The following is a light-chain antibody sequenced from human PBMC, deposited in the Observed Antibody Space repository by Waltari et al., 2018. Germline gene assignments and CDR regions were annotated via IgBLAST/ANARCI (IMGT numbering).Light chain of an antibody. V-gene: IGKV2-30*01. CDR3: MQGTHWLWT. J-gene: IGKJ1*01. CDR1: QSLVYSNGDTF. Sequence: DVVMTQSPLSLLFTLGQPASISCRSRQSLVYSNGDTFLNWFHQRPGQSPRRLMYEVSKRDSGVPDRFSGSGSGTDFTLKISRVEAEDVGIYYCMQGTHWLWTFGQGTKVEIK. CDR2: EVS.